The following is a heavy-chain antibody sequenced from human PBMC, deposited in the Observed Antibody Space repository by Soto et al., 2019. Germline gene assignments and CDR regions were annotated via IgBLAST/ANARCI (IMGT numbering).Heavy chain of an antibody. CDR3: ARVVPAALIDY. D-gene: IGHD2-2*01. CDR2: INHSGST. CDR1: GGSCSGYD. V-gene: IGHV4-34*01. Sequence: PLATLSLTCAVDGGSCSGYDLSWLRQPPGKGLEWIGEINHSGSTNYNPSLKSRVTMSVDTSKNQFSLKLSSVTAADTAVYYCARVVPAALIDYLGQGTLVTVSS. J-gene: IGHJ4*02.